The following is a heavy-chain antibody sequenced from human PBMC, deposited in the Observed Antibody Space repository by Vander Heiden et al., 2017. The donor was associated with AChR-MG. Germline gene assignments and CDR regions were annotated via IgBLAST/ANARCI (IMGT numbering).Heavy chain of an antibody. CDR2: IDWDDDK. V-gene: IGHV2-70*04. CDR3: ARAHCSGGRCYSSYFDY. CDR1: GFPPSTSGMR. D-gene: IGHD2-15*01. J-gene: IGHJ4*02. Sequence: QVTLTESGPALVKPTQTLTLTCTFPGFPPSTSGMRVSWIRQPPGKALEWLARIDWDDDKFYNTSLKTRLTISKDTSKNQVVLTMTNMDPVDTATYYCARAHCSGGRCYSSYFDYWGQGTLVTVSS.